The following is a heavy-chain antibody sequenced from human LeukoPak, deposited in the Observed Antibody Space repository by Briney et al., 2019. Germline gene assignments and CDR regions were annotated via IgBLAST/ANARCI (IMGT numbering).Heavy chain of an antibody. Sequence: GGSLRLSCAASGFTFSSYSMNWVRQAPGKGLEWVSSISSSSRSYTYYADSVKGRFTISRDNSKNTLYLHMNSLRAADTAVYYCARDRILGRQMDVWGKGTTVTVSS. J-gene: IGHJ6*04. D-gene: IGHD3-3*01. CDR3: ARDRILGRQMDV. V-gene: IGHV3-21*01. CDR1: GFTFSSYS. CDR2: ISSSSRSYT.